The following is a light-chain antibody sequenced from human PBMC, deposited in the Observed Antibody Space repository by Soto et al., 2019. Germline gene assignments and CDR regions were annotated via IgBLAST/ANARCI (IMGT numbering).Light chain of an antibody. Sequence: DIQMTQSPSSLSASVGDRITITCRASQTIGTYLSWYNQRPGKAPKLIIYAASTLQRGVPSRFSGSGSGTDFTLTISSLQPEDFATYYCQQSYSIPRTFGPGTKVDIK. CDR3: QQSYSIPRT. CDR2: AAS. V-gene: IGKV1-39*01. CDR1: QTIGTY. J-gene: IGKJ3*01.